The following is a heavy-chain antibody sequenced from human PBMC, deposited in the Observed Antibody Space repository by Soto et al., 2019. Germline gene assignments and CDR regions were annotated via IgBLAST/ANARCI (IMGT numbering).Heavy chain of an antibody. J-gene: IGHJ4*02. CDR3: AAHDSGGYYAEY. D-gene: IGHD3-22*01. CDR1: GDSVTISDYY. V-gene: IGHV4-39*01. CDR2: IHSSGST. Sequence: QLQLQESGPGLVKPSETLSLTCTVSGDSVTISDYYWGWIRQPPGKGLEWIGSIHSSGSTYYNPSLKSRVTISGDTSNKQFSLKLTSVTAADAAVYYCAAHDSGGYYAEYWGQGTLVTVSA.